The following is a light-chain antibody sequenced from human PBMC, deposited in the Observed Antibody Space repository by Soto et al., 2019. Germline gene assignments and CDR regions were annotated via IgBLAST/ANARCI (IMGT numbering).Light chain of an antibody. J-gene: IGLJ3*02. CDR1: SSDVGGYDY. CDR3: SSYTSGDTLV. V-gene: IGLV2-14*01. CDR2: EVT. Sequence: QSALTQPASVSGSPGQSITISCTGTSSDVGGYDYVSWYQQHPGKAPKLMIFEVTNRPSGVSYRFSGSKSGDTASLTISGLQAEDEADYFCSSYTSGDTLVFGGGTKLTVL.